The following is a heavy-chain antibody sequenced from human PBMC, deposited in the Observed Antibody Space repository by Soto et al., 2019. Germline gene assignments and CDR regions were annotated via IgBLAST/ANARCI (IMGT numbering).Heavy chain of an antibody. CDR2: ISHDGNNT. Sequence: GALRVACAASVLTCSRYAMHWVRQGPGKGLAWVAFISHDGNNTYDADSVKGGFSISRDNSKNTLYLQMNSLRTEDTAMFYCARPRYYYDSPTHSDCQPADNRGLGTLVTVSS. CDR1: VLTCSRYA. D-gene: IGHD3-22*01. J-gene: IGHJ4*02. CDR3: ARPRYYYDSPTHSDCQPADN. V-gene: IGHV3-30-3*01.